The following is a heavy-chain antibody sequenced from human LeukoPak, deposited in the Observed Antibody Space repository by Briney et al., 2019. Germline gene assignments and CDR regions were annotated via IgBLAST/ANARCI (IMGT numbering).Heavy chain of an antibody. CDR2: IFSGGTT. CDR3: AREGNYYEMDV. CDR1: GFTVSSNY. V-gene: IGHV3-53*01. J-gene: IGHJ6*02. Sequence: PGGSLRLSCAASGFTVSSNYMSWVRQAPGKGLEWVSVIFSGGTTYYADSVKGRFTISRDSSNNTVYLQMNSLRAEDTAVYYCAREGNYYEMDVWGQGTTVTVSS.